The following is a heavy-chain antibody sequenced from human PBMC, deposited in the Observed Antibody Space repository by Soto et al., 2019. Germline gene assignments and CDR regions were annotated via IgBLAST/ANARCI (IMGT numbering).Heavy chain of an antibody. CDR1: GYTFTGYY. Sequence: ASVKVSCKASGYTFTGYYMHWVRQAPGQGLEWMGWINPNSGGTNYAQKFQGWVTMTRDTSISTAYMELSRLRSDDTAVYYGARARPGNLDAFDIWGQGTMVTVSS. V-gene: IGHV1-2*04. J-gene: IGHJ3*02. CDR2: INPNSGGT. D-gene: IGHD3-10*01. CDR3: ARARPGNLDAFDI.